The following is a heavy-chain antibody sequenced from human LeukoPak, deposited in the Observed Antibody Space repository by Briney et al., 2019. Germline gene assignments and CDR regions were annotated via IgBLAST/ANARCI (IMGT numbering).Heavy chain of an antibody. J-gene: IGHJ3*02. D-gene: IGHD2-15*01. CDR1: GYTFTGYY. V-gene: IGHV1-2*02. Sequence: ASVKVSCKASGYTFTGYYMHWVRQAPGQGLEWMGWINPNSGGTNYAQKFQGRVTMTRDTSISTAYVELRRLRCDDTAVYYCARDYCSGGSCYLGAFDIWGQGTVVTVSS. CDR3: ARDYCSGGSCYLGAFDI. CDR2: INPNSGGT.